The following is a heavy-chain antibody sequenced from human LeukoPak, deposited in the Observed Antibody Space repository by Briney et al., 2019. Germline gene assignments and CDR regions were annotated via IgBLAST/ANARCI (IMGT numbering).Heavy chain of an antibody. J-gene: IGHJ4*02. CDR3: AKDRDSIAVAGTIFDY. V-gene: IGHV3-9*01. D-gene: IGHD6-19*01. CDR2: ISWNSGSI. CDR1: GFTFDDYA. Sequence: GRSLRLSCAASGFTFDDYAMHWVRQAPGKGLEWASGISWNSGSIGYADSVKGRFTISRDNAKNSLYLQMNSLRAGDTALYYCAKDRDSIAVAGTIFDYWGQGTLVTVSS.